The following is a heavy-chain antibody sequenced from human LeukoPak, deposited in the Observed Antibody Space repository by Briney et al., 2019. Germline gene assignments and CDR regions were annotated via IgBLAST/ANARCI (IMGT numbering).Heavy chain of an antibody. V-gene: IGHV4-61*02. CDR3: ARDGKEYSYEGDAFDI. CDR1: GGSISTSSYY. CDR2: IYTSGST. Sequence: PSETLSLTCTVSGGSISTSSYYWSWIRQPAGKGLEWIGRIYTSGSTNYNPSLKSRVTMSVDTSKNQFSLKLSSVTAADTAVYYCARDGKEYSYEGDAFDIWGQGTMVTVSS. D-gene: IGHD5-18*01. J-gene: IGHJ3*02.